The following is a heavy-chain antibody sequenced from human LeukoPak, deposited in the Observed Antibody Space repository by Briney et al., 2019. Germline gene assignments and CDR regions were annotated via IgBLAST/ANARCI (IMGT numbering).Heavy chain of an antibody. D-gene: IGHD1-1*01. V-gene: IGHV3-20*04. CDR1: GFTFDDYG. CDR3: APAGGGNDVHN. J-gene: IGHJ4*02. CDR2: INWNGGST. Sequence: PGGSLRLSCAASGFTFDDYGMRWVPQAPGKGVEGVSGINWNGGSTGYADSVQGRFTIFRENAKNSLYLQMNILRAGDTALYYCAPAGGGNDVHNWGQGTLVTVSS.